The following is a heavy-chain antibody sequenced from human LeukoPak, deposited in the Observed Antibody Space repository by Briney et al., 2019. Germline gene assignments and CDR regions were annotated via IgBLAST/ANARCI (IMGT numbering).Heavy chain of an antibody. Sequence: QTGGSLRLSCAASGFTFSTYWMHWVRQAPGKGLVWVSRINSDGSSTTYADSVKGRFTISRDNAKNTLYLQMNSLRAEDTAVYYCARDRETYGAPSDYWGQGTLVTVSS. CDR1: GFTFSTYW. CDR3: ARDRETYGAPSDY. CDR2: INSDGSST. J-gene: IGHJ4*02. D-gene: IGHD4-17*01. V-gene: IGHV3-74*01.